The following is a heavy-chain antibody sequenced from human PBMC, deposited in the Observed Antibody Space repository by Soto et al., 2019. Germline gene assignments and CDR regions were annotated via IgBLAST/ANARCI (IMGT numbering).Heavy chain of an antibody. Sequence: EASVKACCKASGYTFTSYAMHWVRQAPGQRPEWMGWINAGNGNTKYSQKFQGRVTITRDTSASTAYMELSSLRSEDTAVYYCARSMGIAARPFIPPEVPVDYWGQGTLVTVSS. D-gene: IGHD6-6*01. CDR1: GYTFTSYA. J-gene: IGHJ4*01. CDR3: ARSMGIAARPFIPPEVPVDY. CDR2: INAGNGNT. V-gene: IGHV1-3*01.